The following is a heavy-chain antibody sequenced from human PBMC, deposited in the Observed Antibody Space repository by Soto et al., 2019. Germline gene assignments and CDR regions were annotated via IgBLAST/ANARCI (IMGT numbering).Heavy chain of an antibody. D-gene: IGHD3-3*01. V-gene: IGHV3-30*18. CDR2: ISYDGSNK. CDR3: AKDLAGDFWSGYHYFDY. J-gene: IGHJ4*02. Sequence: QVQLVESGGGVVQPGRSLRLSCAVSGLTFRSYGMHWVRQAPDKGLEWVAVISYDGSNKYYADSVKGRFTISRDNSKNTLYLQMNSLRAEDTAVYYCAKDLAGDFWSGYHYFDYWGQGTLVTVSS. CDR1: GLTFRSYG.